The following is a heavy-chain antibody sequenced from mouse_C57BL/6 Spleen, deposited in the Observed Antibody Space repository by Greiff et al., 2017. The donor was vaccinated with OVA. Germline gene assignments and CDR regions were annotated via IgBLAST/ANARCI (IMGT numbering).Heavy chain of an antibody. CDR2: IRLKSDNYAT. D-gene: IGHD1-1*01. CDR1: GFTFSNYW. V-gene: IGHV6-3*01. J-gene: IGHJ3*01. Sequence: EVQLQESGGGLVQPGGSMKLSCVASGFTFSNYWMNWVRQSPEKGLEWVAQIRLKSDNYATHYAESVKGRFTISRDDSKSSVYLQMNNLRAEDTGIYYCTEDFYYSAWFAYWGQGTLVTVSA. CDR3: TEDFYYSAWFAY.